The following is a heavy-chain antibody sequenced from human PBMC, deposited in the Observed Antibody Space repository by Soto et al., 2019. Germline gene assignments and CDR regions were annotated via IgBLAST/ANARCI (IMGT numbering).Heavy chain of an antibody. J-gene: IGHJ3*02. CDR2: ISGSGSST. V-gene: IGHV3-23*01. Sequence: GGSLRLSCAASGFTFSSYAMSWVRQAPGKGLEWVSAISGSGSSTYYADSVKGRFTISRDNSKNTLYLQMNSLRAEDTAVYYCILTGYSDAFDIWGQGTMVTVSS. D-gene: IGHD3-9*01. CDR3: ILTGYSDAFDI. CDR1: GFTFSSYA.